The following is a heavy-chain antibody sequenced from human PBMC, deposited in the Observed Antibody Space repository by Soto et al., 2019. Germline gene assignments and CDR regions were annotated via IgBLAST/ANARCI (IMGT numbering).Heavy chain of an antibody. Sequence: ASVKVSCKASGYTFTSYGISWVRQAPGQGLEWMGWISAYNGNTNYAQKLQGRVTMTTDTSTSTAYMELRSLRSDDTAVYYCARDRDYGGNRAPIDYWGQGTLVTVSS. V-gene: IGHV1-18*01. CDR1: GYTFTSYG. J-gene: IGHJ4*02. CDR3: ARDRDYGGNRAPIDY. D-gene: IGHD4-17*01. CDR2: ISAYNGNT.